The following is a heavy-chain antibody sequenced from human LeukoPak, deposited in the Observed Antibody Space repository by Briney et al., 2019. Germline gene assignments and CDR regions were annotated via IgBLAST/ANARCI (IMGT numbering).Heavy chain of an antibody. CDR2: ISASGGST. CDR3: AKQYSSSWRYFDY. CDR1: GFTFSSSA. V-gene: IGHV3-23*01. Sequence: GGSLRLSCAASGFTFSSSAMSWVRQVPGKGLEWVSGISASGGSTSYADSVKGRFTISRDNSKNTLYLQMNSLRAEDTAVYHCAKQYSSSWRYFDYWGQGTLVTVSS. D-gene: IGHD6-13*01. J-gene: IGHJ4*02.